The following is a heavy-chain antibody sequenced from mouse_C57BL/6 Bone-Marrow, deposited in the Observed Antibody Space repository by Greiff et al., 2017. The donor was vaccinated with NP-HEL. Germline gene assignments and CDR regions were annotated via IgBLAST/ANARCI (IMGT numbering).Heavy chain of an antibody. D-gene: IGHD3-3*01. J-gene: IGHJ3*01. CDR1: GYTFTDYE. V-gene: IGHV1-15*01. CDR2: IDPETGGT. CDR3: TRKGLDGAWFAY. Sequence: QVQLQQSGAELVRPGASVTLSCKASGYTFTDYEMPWVKQTPVHGLEWIGAIDPETGGTAYNQKFKGKAILPADKSSSPAYMELRSLTSEDSAVYYCTRKGLDGAWFAYWGQGTLVTVSA.